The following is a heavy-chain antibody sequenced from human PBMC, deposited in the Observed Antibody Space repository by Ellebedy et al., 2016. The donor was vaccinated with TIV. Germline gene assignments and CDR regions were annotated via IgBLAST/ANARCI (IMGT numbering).Heavy chain of an antibody. J-gene: IGHJ5*02. CDR1: GFTVSSNY. CDR2: IYSGGST. V-gene: IGHV3-66*01. Sequence: PGGSLRLSCAASGFTVSSNYMSWVRQAPGKGLEWVSVIYSGGSTYYADSVKGRFTISRDNSKNTLYLQMNSLRAEDTAVYYCARSLGPYPTSNWFDPWGQGTLVTVSS. CDR3: ARSLGPYPTSNWFDP.